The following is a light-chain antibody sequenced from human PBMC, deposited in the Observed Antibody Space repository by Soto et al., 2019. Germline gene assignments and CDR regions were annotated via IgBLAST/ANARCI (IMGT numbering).Light chain of an antibody. CDR2: GAS. CDR1: QSVSNR. CDR3: QHYENWSYT. Sequence: EILMTQSPATLSVSPGERATLSCRASQSVSNRLAWYQQKLGQAPRLPIYGASTRTTGIPARFSGSGSGPDCTLTIGSLQSEDSAIYYCQHYENWSYTYGQGTKLAMK. V-gene: IGKV3-15*01. J-gene: IGKJ2*01.